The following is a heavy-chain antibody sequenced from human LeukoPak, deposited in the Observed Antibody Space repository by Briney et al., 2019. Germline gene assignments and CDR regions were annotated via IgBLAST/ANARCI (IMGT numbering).Heavy chain of an antibody. CDR2: IYTSGST. CDR3: ARAEGVTMVRGVIDAFDI. Sequence: SETLSLTCTVSGGSISSGSYYWSWIRQPAGKGLEWIGRIYTSGSTNYNPSLKSRVTISVDTSKNRFSLKLSSVTAADTAVYYCARAEGVTMVRGVIDAFDIWGQGTMVTVSS. V-gene: IGHV4-61*02. CDR1: GGSISSGSYY. D-gene: IGHD3-10*01. J-gene: IGHJ3*02.